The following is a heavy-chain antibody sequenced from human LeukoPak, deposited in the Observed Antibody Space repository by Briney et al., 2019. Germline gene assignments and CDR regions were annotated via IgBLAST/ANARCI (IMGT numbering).Heavy chain of an antibody. CDR2: ISWNSGSI. CDR3: AKARLWFGELTFDP. CDR1: GFTFDDYA. J-gene: IGHJ5*02. D-gene: IGHD3-10*01. Sequence: PGGSLRLSCAASGFTFDDYAMHWVRQAPGKGLEWVSGISWNSGSIGYADSVKGRFTISRDNAKNSLYLQMNSLRAEDTALYYCAKARLWFGELTFDPWGQGTLVTASS. V-gene: IGHV3-9*01.